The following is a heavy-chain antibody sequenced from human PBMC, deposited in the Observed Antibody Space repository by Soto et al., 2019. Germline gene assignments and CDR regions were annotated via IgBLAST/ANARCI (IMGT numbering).Heavy chain of an antibody. CDR1: CGSIISGGYY. J-gene: IGHJ4*02. Sequence: SETLSLTCTFSCGSIISGGYYWSWIRQHPGKGLEWIGYIYYSGSTYYNPSLKSRVTISVDTSKNQFSLKLSSVTAADTAVYYCARTEGLIAAAGTDYWGQGTLVTVSS. CDR2: IYYSGST. CDR3: ARTEGLIAAAGTDY. D-gene: IGHD6-13*01. V-gene: IGHV4-31*03.